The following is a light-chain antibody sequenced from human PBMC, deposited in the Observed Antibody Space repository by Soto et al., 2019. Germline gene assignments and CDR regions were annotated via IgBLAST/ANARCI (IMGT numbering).Light chain of an antibody. Sequence: QSALTQPASVSGSPGQSITISCTGTGSDVGGYNLVSWYQQHPGNAPKLIIFEVTKRPSVISKRFSGSKSGSTASLTISALQAEDEAAYYCSSFRDTETFYVFGTGTKLTVL. J-gene: IGLJ1*01. V-gene: IGLV2-23*02. CDR1: GSDVGGYNL. CDR2: EVT. CDR3: SSFRDTETFYV.